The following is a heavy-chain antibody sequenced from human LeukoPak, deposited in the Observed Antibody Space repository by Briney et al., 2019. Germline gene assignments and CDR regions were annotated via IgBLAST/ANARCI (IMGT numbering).Heavy chain of an antibody. CDR1: GFTFNNYF. CDR2: ISGGDTST. J-gene: IGHJ4*02. CDR3: AKNLNGGNTHSDY. D-gene: IGHD4-23*01. Sequence: GGSLRLSCAASGFTFNNYFMTWVRQAPGKGLEWVSTISGGDTSTFYADSVKGRFTISRDNSKNTLYLQMNNLRAEDTAVYYCAKNLNGGNTHSDYWGQGTLVTVSS. V-gene: IGHV3-23*01.